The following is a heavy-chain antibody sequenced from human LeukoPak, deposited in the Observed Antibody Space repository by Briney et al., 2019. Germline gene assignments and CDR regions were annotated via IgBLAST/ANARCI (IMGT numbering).Heavy chain of an antibody. CDR3: ARVALDHL. CDR1: GFDFSKYT. CDR2: ISSGSRRI. V-gene: IGHV3-21*06. Sequence: GGSLRLSCAASGFDFSKYTMSWVRQAPGKGLEWVSSISSGSRRIHYADSMRGRFTISRDNGKSSVYLQMHNLRVEDTATYFCARVALDHLWGRGTLVTVSS. J-gene: IGHJ5*02. D-gene: IGHD3-9*01.